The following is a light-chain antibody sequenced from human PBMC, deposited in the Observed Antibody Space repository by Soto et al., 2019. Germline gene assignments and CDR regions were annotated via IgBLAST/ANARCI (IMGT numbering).Light chain of an antibody. CDR1: SSDIGSYNL. V-gene: IGLV2-23*01. J-gene: IGLJ2*01. CDR2: ETS. CDR3: CSYAGSSTFVV. Sequence: QAVVTQPASVSESPGQSITVSCTGSSSDIGSYNLVSWYQQHPGKAPKLVMYETSKRPSGVSNRFSGSKSGNTASLTISGLQAEDEGDYYCCSYAGSSTFVVFGGGTKVTVL.